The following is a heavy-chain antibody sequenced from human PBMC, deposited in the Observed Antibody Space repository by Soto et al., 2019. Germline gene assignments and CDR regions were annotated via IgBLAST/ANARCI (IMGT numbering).Heavy chain of an antibody. CDR2: INSDGSST. J-gene: IGHJ4*02. CDR3: ARDYYDSSGYVGYYFDY. CDR1: GFSFSNYW. D-gene: IGHD3-22*01. V-gene: IGHV3-74*01. Sequence: GGSLRLSCAASGFSFSNYWMHWVRQVPGKGLVWVSRINSDGSSTSYADSVKGRFTISRDNAKNRLYLQMNSLRSEDTAVYYCARDYYDSSGYVGYYFDYWGQGTLVTVSS.